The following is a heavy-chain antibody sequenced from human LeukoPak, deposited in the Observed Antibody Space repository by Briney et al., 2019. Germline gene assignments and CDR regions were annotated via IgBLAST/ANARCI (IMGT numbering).Heavy chain of an antibody. Sequence: SETLSLTCTVSGGSISSYYWSWIRQPPGKGLEYIGYIYYSGNTNCNPSLKSRDTISLDTSKHQFSLKLSSVTAADTAVYYCARVTTVTGTVWFDPWGQGTLVTVSS. V-gene: IGHV4-59*01. D-gene: IGHD6-19*01. CDR1: GGSISSYY. CDR3: ARVTTVTGTVWFDP. CDR2: IYYSGNT. J-gene: IGHJ5*02.